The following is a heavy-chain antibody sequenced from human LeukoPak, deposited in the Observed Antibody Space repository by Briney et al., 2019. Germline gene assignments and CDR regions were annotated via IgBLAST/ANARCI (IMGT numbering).Heavy chain of an antibody. D-gene: IGHD3-3*01. CDR1: GGSFSGYY. CDR3: ALYDFWSGYSTY. V-gene: IGHV4-34*01. CDR2: INHSGST. J-gene: IGHJ4*02. Sequence: SETLSLTCAVYGGSFSGYYWSWIRQPPGKGLEWIGEINHSGSTTYNPSLKSRVTISVATSKNQFSLKLSSVTAADTAVYYCALYDFWSGYSTYWGQGTLVTVSS.